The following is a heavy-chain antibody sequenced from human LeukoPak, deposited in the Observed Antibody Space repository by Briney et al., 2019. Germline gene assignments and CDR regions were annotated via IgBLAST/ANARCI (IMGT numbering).Heavy chain of an antibody. Sequence: PGGSLRLSCAASGFTFSSYEMNWVRQAPGKGLEWVSYISSSGTSIYYADSVKGRFTISRDNAKNSLFLQMNSLRAEDTAVYYCARVALSMGENGFDIWGQGTMVTVSS. J-gene: IGHJ3*02. D-gene: IGHD2/OR15-2a*01. CDR1: GFTFSSYE. CDR3: ARVALSMGENGFDI. CDR2: ISSSGTSI. V-gene: IGHV3-48*03.